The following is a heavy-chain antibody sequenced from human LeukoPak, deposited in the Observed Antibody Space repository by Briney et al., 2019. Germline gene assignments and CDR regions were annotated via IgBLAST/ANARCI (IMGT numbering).Heavy chain of an antibody. Sequence: GASVKVSCKASGGTFSSYAISWVRQAPGQGLEWMGGIIPIFGTANYAQKFRGRVTITADESTSTAYMELSSLRSEDTAVYYCASSDYDILTGYYGWGQGTLVTVSS. J-gene: IGHJ4*02. V-gene: IGHV1-69*13. D-gene: IGHD3-9*01. CDR2: IIPIFGTA. CDR3: ASSDYDILTGYYG. CDR1: GGTFSSYA.